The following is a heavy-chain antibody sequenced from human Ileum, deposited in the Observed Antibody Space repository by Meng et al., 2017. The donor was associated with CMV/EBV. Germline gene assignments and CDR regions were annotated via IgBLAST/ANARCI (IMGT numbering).Heavy chain of an antibody. D-gene: IGHD1-26*01. Sequence: GESLKISCAASGFTFSSYWMHWVRQAPGKGLVWVSRINSDGSSTSYADSVKGRFTISRDNSKNTLYLQMNSLRAEDTAVYYCAKSSGSYSSYFDYWGQGTLVTVSS. CDR1: GFTFSSYW. V-gene: IGHV3-74*01. CDR3: AKSSGSYSSYFDY. J-gene: IGHJ4*02. CDR2: INSDGSST.